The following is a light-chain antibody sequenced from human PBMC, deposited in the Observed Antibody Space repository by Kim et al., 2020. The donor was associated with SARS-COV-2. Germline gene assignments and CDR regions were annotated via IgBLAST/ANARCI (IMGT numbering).Light chain of an antibody. V-gene: IGKV1-5*03. J-gene: IGKJ1*01. Sequence: VGDRVTCTCQDSNSINDFLDWYQQKTGKTPKLLVYRASTLQSGDPSRFSGSGSGKEFTLTINSLQPDDSATYYCQQYNSYSQTWTFGQGAKVDIK. CDR2: RAS. CDR1: NSINDF. CDR3: QQYNSYSQTWT.